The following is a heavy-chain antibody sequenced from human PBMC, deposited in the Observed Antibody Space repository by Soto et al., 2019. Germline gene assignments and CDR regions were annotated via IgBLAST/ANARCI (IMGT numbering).Heavy chain of an antibody. D-gene: IGHD2-15*01. CDR1: GYSFTSYW. CDR3: ASGGSWQYYYYGMDV. CDR2: IYPGDSDT. V-gene: IGHV5-51*01. Sequence: GESLKISCKGSGYSFTSYWIGWVRQMPGKGLEWMGIIYPGDSDTRYSPSFQGQVTISADKSISTAYLQWSSLKASDTAMYYRASGGSWQYYYYGMDVWGQGTTVTVSS. J-gene: IGHJ6*02.